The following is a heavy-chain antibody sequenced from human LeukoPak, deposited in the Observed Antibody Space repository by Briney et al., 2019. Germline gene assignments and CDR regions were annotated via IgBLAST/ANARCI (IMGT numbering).Heavy chain of an antibody. CDR2: IYHSGST. CDR3: ARASWVRGVIYNFDY. CDR1: GGSISSGGYS. D-gene: IGHD3-10*01. J-gene: IGHJ4*02. V-gene: IGHV4-30-2*01. Sequence: SQTLSLTCAVSGGSISSGGYSWSWIRQPPGKGLEWIGYIYHSGSTHYNPSLKSRVTISVDRSKNQFSLKLSSVTAADTAVYYCARASWVRGVIYNFDYWGQGTLVTDSS.